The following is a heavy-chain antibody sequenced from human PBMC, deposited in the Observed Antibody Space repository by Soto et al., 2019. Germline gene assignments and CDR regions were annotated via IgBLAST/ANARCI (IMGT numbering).Heavy chain of an antibody. D-gene: IGHD1-1*01. CDR3: ARVERGTATTVVDAFDI. V-gene: IGHV4-34*01. CDR1: GGFVSSGSYY. Sequence: QVQLQQWGAGLLKPSETLSLTCAVYGGFVSSGSYYWSWIRQPPGKGLEWIGEMSHSGGTHFNPLLKGRVTISVDTPKNPLSLKMRSVTAADTALYYCARVERGTATTVVDAFDIWGPGTMVTVSS. CDR2: MSHSGGT. J-gene: IGHJ3*02.